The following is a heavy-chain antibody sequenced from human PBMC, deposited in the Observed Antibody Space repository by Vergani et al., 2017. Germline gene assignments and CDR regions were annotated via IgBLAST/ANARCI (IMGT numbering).Heavy chain of an antibody. CDR2: INTNGDYT. CDR1: GFSFTTYA. Sequence: EVQLLESGGDLLQPGGSLGLSCAASGFSFTTYAMSWVRQAPGKGLEWVSTINTNGDYTRYGDSVKGRFTIFRHNSKSILYLQMNSLRAEDTAIYYCAKGGWNYWFDSWGQETLVIIS. J-gene: IGHJ5*01. V-gene: IGHV3-23*01. D-gene: IGHD1-1*01. CDR3: AKGGWNYWFDS.